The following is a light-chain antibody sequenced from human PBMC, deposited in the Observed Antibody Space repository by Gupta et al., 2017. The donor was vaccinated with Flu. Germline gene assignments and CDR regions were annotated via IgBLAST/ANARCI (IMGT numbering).Light chain of an antibody. V-gene: IGLV2-8*01. CDR2: ADS. J-gene: IGLJ3*02. Sequence: SPLTQPPPCCRTLGQSVTISCTGTNTHVGTYNYVSWYQQLPGTAPKLLIYADSKRPSGVPDRFSGSKSGNTASLTITGLQAEDGADYYCKAYESSHNCLVFGGGTKLTVL. CDR1: NTHVGTYNY. CDR3: KAYESSHNCLV.